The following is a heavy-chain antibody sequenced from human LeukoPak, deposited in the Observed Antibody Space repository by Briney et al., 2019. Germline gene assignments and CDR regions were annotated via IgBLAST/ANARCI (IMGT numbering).Heavy chain of an antibody. CDR2: IYYSGST. CDR3: ARHMHEPLYSSSNSFDP. Sequence: SETLSLTCTVSGGSISSYYWSWVRQPPGKGLEWSGYIYYSGSTNYNPSRKTRVTISADTSKHQSSLRLSSVSAADTSVYCCARHMHEPLYSSSNSFDPWGQGTLVTVSS. J-gene: IGHJ5*02. CDR1: GGSISSYY. D-gene: IGHD5-18*01. V-gene: IGHV4-59*08.